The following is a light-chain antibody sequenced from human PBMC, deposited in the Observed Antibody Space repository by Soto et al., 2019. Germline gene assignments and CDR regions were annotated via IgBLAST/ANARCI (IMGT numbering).Light chain of an antibody. V-gene: IGKV1-33*01. CDR1: QDISNY. CDR2: DAS. Sequence: DIQMTQSPSSLSASVGDRVTITCQASQDISNYLNWYQQKPGKAPKLLIYDASNLETGVPSRFSGSGSGTDLTFTISSLQPEDIATYYCQQYDNLPPYTFGQGTQLQIK. J-gene: IGKJ2*01. CDR3: QQYDNLPPYT.